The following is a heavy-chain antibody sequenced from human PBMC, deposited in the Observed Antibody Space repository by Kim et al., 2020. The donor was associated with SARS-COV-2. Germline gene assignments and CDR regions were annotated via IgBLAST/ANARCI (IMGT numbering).Heavy chain of an antibody. D-gene: IGHD6-6*01. CDR3: ARIPEYSSWFYDL. CDR1: GFTFSSYE. V-gene: IGHV3-48*03. CDR2: ISSSGSTI. Sequence: GGSLRLSCAASGFTFSSYEMNWVRQAPGKGLEWVSYISSSGSTIYYADSVKGRFTISRDNAKNSLYLQMNSLRAEDTAVYYCARIPEYSSWFYDLWGRGTLVTVSS. J-gene: IGHJ2*01.